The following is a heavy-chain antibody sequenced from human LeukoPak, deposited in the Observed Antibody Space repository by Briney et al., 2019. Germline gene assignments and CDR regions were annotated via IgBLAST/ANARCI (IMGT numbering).Heavy chain of an antibody. CDR2: INSGGTT. J-gene: IGHJ4*02. Sequence: GGSLRLSCVASGFNVSSTYMNWVRQAPGKGLEWVSLINSGGTTYYPDSVKGRFTIARDNSKNTLFLQMNSLRAEDSGVYYCARDRGELLTDYWGQGTLVTVSS. V-gene: IGHV3-66*01. D-gene: IGHD1-26*01. CDR1: GFNVSSTY. CDR3: ARDRGELLTDY.